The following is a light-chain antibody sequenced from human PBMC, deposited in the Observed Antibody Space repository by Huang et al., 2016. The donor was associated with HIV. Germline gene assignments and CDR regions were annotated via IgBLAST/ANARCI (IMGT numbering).Light chain of an antibody. CDR2: GAS. CDR1: QSFSSN. V-gene: IGKV3-15*01. Sequence: EIVMTQSPATLSVSPGERATLSCMASQSFSSNLAWYQQKPGQAPRLLIYGASTRATGIPARFSGSGSGTEFTLTINSLQSEDFAVYYCQQYNNWPGTFGQGTKVEIK. CDR3: QQYNNWPGT. J-gene: IGKJ1*01.